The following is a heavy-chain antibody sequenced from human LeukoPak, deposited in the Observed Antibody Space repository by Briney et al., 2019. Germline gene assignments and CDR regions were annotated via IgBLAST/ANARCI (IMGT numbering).Heavy chain of an antibody. CDR3: ARDIHYDILTGYGGFDY. CDR1: GFTFSSYS. D-gene: IGHD3-9*01. J-gene: IGHJ4*02. CDR2: ISSSSSYI. V-gene: IGHV3-21*01. Sequence: PGGSLRLSCAASGFTFSSYSMNWVRQAPGKGLEWVSSISSSSSYIYYADSVKGRFTISRDNAKNSLYLQMNSLRAEDTAVYYRARDIHYDILTGYGGFDYWGQGTLVTVSS.